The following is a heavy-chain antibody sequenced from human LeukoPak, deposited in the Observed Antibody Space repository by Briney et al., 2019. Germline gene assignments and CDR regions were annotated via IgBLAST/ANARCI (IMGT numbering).Heavy chain of an antibody. Sequence: GESLRLSCAASGFTFTTYWMSWVRQAPGKGLEWVANIKQDGTEKYYVDSVKGRFTISRDNAKNSLYLQMNSLRAEDTAVYYCAKAGNGFGFDYWGQGALVTVSS. J-gene: IGHJ4*02. D-gene: IGHD3-3*01. CDR1: GFTFTTYW. CDR2: IKQDGTEK. V-gene: IGHV3-7*01. CDR3: AKAGNGFGFDY.